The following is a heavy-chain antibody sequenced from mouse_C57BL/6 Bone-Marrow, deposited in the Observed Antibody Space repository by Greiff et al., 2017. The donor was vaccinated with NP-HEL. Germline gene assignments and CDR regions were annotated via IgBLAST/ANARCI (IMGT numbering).Heavy chain of an antibody. Sequence: QVQLQQPGAELVKPGASVKMSCKASGYTFTSYWITWVKQRPGQGLEWIGDIYPGSGSTNYNEKFKSKATLTVDTSSSTAYMQLSSLTSEDSAVYYGARFWLRRPHYYAMDYWGQGTSVTVSS. D-gene: IGHD2-2*01. J-gene: IGHJ4*01. V-gene: IGHV1-55*01. CDR3: ARFWLRRPHYYAMDY. CDR1: GYTFTSYW. CDR2: IYPGSGST.